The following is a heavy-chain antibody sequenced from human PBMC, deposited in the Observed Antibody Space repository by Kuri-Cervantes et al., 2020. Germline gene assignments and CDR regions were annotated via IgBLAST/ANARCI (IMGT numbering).Heavy chain of an antibody. Sequence: SLKISCAASGFTFDDYAMHWVRQAPGKGLEWVSDISWNGGSIDYADSVRGRFRISRDNAKNSLYLQMNSLRVEDTALYYCAKDGAAAGIGGGKRFDYWGQGTLVTVSS. CDR1: GFTFDDYA. CDR3: AKDGAAAGIGGGKRFDY. CDR2: ISWNGGSI. V-gene: IGHV3-9*01. D-gene: IGHD6-13*01. J-gene: IGHJ4*02.